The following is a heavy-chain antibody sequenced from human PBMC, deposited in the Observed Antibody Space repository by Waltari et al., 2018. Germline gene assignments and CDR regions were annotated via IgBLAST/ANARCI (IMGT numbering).Heavy chain of an antibody. Sequence: QVQLHESGPGLVQPSETLSLACSVSGASVVSNYWSWIRPSAGKGMEWIGRIYVGGTTNYNPALSGRVSMSVDMSKNQIFLKIMSVTAADTGVYYCARETRHGDWFDPWGQGTLVTVSS. CDR2: IYVGGTT. CDR1: GASVVSNY. V-gene: IGHV4-4*07. D-gene: IGHD3-16*01. J-gene: IGHJ5*02. CDR3: ARETRHGDWFDP.